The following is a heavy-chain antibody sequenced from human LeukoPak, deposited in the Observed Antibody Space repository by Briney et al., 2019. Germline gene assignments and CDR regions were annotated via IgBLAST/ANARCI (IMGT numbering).Heavy chain of an antibody. Sequence: VGSLRLSCAASGFTFSSYWMHSVRQVPGKGLIWVSSINTDGSSTTYADSVKGRFTISRDNAKNTLYLQMNSLRAEDTAVYFCASSGYCSSTNCYYYYYYMDVWGKGTTVTVSS. J-gene: IGHJ6*03. V-gene: IGHV3-74*01. CDR3: ASSGYCSSTNCYYYYYYMDV. CDR2: INTDGSST. D-gene: IGHD2-2*01. CDR1: GFTFSSYW.